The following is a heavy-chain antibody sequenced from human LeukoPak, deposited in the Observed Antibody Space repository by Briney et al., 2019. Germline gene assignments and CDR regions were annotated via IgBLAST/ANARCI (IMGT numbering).Heavy chain of an antibody. V-gene: IGHV4-38-2*02. CDR3: VRDGGFYYTASPNSWFDP. CDR1: GFSISSDDC. CDR2: ISNRGSP. J-gene: IGHJ5*02. D-gene: IGHD2-15*01. Sequence: PSETLSLTCIVSGFSISSDDCWGWIRPPPGKGLEWIGIISNRGSPYYNPSLKSRVTMSVDTPNNHFSLRLSSVTAADTAVYYCVRDGGFYYTASPNSWFDPWGQGTLVTVSS.